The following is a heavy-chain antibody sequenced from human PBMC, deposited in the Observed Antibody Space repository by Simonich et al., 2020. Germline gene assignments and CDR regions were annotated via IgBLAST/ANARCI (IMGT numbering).Heavy chain of an antibody. V-gene: IGHV3-21*01. CDR2: ISSSSSYI. CDR3: ARWIAVAGTGAYGMDV. Sequence: EVQLVESGGGLVKPGGSLRLSCAASGFTFSSYSMNWVRQAPGKGLEWVSSISSSSSYIYYADSLKGRFTISRDNAKNSLYLQMNSLRAEDTAVYYCARWIAVAGTGAYGMDVWGQGTMVTVSS. CDR1: GFTFSSYS. J-gene: IGHJ6*02. D-gene: IGHD6-19*01.